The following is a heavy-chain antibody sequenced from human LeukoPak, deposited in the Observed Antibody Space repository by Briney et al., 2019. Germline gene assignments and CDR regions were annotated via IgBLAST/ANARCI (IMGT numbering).Heavy chain of an antibody. Sequence: PGGSLRLSCAASGFTFSSYEMNWVRQAPGKGLEWVSGISPSGGITYYTDSVKGRFTISRDNSKNTLYLQMNSLRAEDTAVYYCAKPRMAAAGTRVRDYYYYYMDVWGKGTTVTVSS. CDR1: GFTFSSYE. J-gene: IGHJ6*03. CDR2: ISPSGGIT. CDR3: AKPRMAAAGTRVRDYYYYYMDV. V-gene: IGHV3-23*01. D-gene: IGHD6-13*01.